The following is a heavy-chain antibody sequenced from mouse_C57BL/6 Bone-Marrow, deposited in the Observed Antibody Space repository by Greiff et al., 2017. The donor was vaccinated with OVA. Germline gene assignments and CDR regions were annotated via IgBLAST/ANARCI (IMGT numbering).Heavy chain of an antibody. J-gene: IGHJ4*01. CDR2: IWSDGST. CDR1: GFSLTSYG. Sequence: VQLKQSGPGLVAPSQSLSITCTVSGFSLTSYGVHWVRQPPGKGLEWLVVIWSDGSTTYNSALKSRLSISKDNSKSQVFLKMNSLQTDDTAMYYCARHFDYYGSSYGPRAMDYWGQGTSVTVSS. V-gene: IGHV2-6-1*01. CDR3: ARHFDYYGSSYGPRAMDY. D-gene: IGHD1-1*01.